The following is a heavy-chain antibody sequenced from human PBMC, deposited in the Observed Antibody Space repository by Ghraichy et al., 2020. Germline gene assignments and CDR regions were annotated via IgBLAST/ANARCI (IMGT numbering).Heavy chain of an antibody. V-gene: IGHV1-2*02. D-gene: IGHD1-26*01. CDR3: ARVLRSGSYGPWYYFDY. CDR1: GYTFTGYY. Sequence: ASVKVSCKASGYTFTGYYMHWVRQAPGQGLEWMGWINPNSGGTNYAQKFQGRVTMTRDTAISTAYMELSRLRSDDTAVYYCARVLRSGSYGPWYYFDYWGQGTLVTVSS. J-gene: IGHJ4*02. CDR2: INPNSGGT.